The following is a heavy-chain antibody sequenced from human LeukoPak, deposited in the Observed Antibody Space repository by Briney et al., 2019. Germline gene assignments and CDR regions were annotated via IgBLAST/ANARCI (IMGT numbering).Heavy chain of an antibody. V-gene: IGHV3-66*02. Sequence: GPSLRLSCAASGFNVGSNYITSVRQAPGKGMEWVSLIYGADAAYYAESVRGRFMISRDNLKNTLFLQMNSLRVEDTAVYYCVTSTGQQFIPYDYWGQGTHVTVSS. CDR1: GFNVGSNY. J-gene: IGHJ4*02. D-gene: IGHD6-13*01. CDR3: VTSTGQQFIPYDY. CDR2: IYGADAA.